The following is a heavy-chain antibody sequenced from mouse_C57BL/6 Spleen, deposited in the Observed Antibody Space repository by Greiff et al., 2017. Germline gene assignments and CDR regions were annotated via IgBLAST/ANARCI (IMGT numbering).Heavy chain of an antibody. CDR3: ARRGYGNYVGPWFAY. Sequence: QVQLQQSGAELVRPGTSVKVSCKASGYAFTNYLIEWVKQRPGPGLEWIGVINPGSGGTNYNEKFKGKATLTADKSSSTAYMQLSSLTSEDSAVYFCARRGYGNYVGPWFAYWGQGTLVTVSA. V-gene: IGHV1-54*01. J-gene: IGHJ3*01. D-gene: IGHD2-10*02. CDR2: INPGSGGT. CDR1: GYAFTNYL.